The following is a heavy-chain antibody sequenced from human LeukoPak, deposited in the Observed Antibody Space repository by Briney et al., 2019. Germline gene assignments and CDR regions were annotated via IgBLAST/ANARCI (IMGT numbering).Heavy chain of an antibody. D-gene: IGHD2-2*01. CDR2: IYSGGST. CDR3: AKDRDIVVVPAAHDAFDI. J-gene: IGHJ3*02. V-gene: IGHV3-66*01. CDR1: GFTVSSNY. Sequence: GGSLRLSCAASGFTVSSNYMSWVRQAPGKGLEWVSVIYSGGSTYYADSVKGRFTISRDNSKNTLYLQMNSLRAEDTAVYYCAKDRDIVVVPAAHDAFDIWGQGTMVTVSS.